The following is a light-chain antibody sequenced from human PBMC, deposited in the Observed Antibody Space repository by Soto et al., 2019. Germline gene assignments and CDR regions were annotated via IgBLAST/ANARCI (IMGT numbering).Light chain of an antibody. J-gene: IGKJ4*01. V-gene: IGKV2-28*01. CDR1: QSLYRNGYNC. CDR2: LGY. Sequence: DIVMTQSPLSLPVTPGEPASISCRSSQSLYRNGYNCLDWYLQKPGQSPQLLIYLGYNRASGVPDRFSGSGSGTDFTLKISRVEAEDVGLYYCMQGLRTPLTFGGGTKVEIK. CDR3: MQGLRTPLT.